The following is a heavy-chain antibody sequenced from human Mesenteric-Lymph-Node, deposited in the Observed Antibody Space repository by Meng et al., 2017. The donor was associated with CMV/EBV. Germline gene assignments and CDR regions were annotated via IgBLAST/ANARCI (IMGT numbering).Heavy chain of an antibody. J-gene: IGHJ6*02. D-gene: IGHD4-11*01. Sequence: ETLSLTCTVSGGSISSSSYHWGWIRQPPGKGLEWVSSISSSSSYIYYADSVKGRFTISRDNAKNSLYLQMNSLRAEDTAVYYCARGGSLTTVTLGGYYGMDVWGQGTTVTVSS. CDR1: GGSISSSS. CDR2: ISSSSSYI. CDR3: ARGGSLTTVTLGGYYGMDV. V-gene: IGHV3-21*01.